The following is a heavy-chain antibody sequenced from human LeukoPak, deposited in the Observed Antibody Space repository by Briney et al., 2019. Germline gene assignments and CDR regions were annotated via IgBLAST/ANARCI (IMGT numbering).Heavy chain of an antibody. CDR1: GFTFSSYA. D-gene: IGHD2-15*01. Sequence: GGSLRLSCAASGFTFSSYAKHWVRQAPGKGLEYVSAISSNGGSTYYANSVKGRFTISRDNSKNTLYLQMGSLRAEDMAVYYCARGYCSGGSCYGYYFDYWGQGTLVTVSS. CDR2: ISSNGGST. CDR3: ARGYCSGGSCYGYYFDY. V-gene: IGHV3-64*01. J-gene: IGHJ4*02.